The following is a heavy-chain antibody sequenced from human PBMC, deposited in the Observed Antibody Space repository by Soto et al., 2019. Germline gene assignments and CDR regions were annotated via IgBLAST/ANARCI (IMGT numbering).Heavy chain of an antibody. J-gene: IGHJ4*02. CDR3: ARLRFRDFWSGYYNGYFYY. CDR1: GGSISSSSYY. Sequence: VPPSETLSLTCTVSGGSISSSSYYWGWIRQPPGKGLEWIGSIYYSGSTYYNPSLKSRVTISVDTSKNQFSLKLSSVTAADTAVYYCARLRFRDFWSGYYNGYFYYWGQGTLVTVSS. V-gene: IGHV4-39*01. CDR2: IYYSGST. D-gene: IGHD3-3*01.